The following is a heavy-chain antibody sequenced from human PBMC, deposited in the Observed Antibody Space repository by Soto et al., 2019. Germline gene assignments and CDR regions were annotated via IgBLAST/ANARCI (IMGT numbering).Heavy chain of an antibody. CDR2: ISGSGGST. D-gene: IGHD2-2*01. CDR3: AKPIPAAIPAIYYGMDV. Sequence: QPGGSLRLSCAASGFTFSSYAMSWVRQAPGKGLEWVSAISGSGGSTYYADSVKGRFTISRDNSKNTLYLQMNSLRAEDTAVYYCAKPIPAAIPAIYYGMDVWGQGTTVTVSS. V-gene: IGHV3-23*01. CDR1: GFTFSSYA. J-gene: IGHJ6*02.